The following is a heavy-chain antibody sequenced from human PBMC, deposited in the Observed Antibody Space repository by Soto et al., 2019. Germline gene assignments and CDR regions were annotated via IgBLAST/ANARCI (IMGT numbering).Heavy chain of an antibody. D-gene: IGHD3-10*01. CDR2: INRSGGT. J-gene: IGHJ4*02. Sequence: QVQLQQWGAGLLKPSETLSLTCAVYGGSFSSSSWSWIRQPPGKGLEWIGEINRSGGTKYNPSLKRRVTISVDTSKNQLPLNLRSMTAAATAVYYLVRGLIFMVHFDYWAQGTLVSVSS. CDR3: VRGLIFMVHFDY. CDR1: GGSFSSSS. V-gene: IGHV4-34*01.